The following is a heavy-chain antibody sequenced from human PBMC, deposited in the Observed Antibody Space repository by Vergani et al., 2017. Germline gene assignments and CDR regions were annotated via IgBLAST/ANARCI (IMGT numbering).Heavy chain of an antibody. J-gene: IGHJ4*02. CDR2: IYYSGST. CDR1: GGSVSSGSYY. Sequence: QVQLQESGPGLVKPSETLSLTCTVSGGSVSSGSYYWSWIRQTPGKGLEWIGYIYYSGSTNYNPSLKSRVTISVDTSKNQFSLKLSSVTAADTAVYYCARVGKMATIPVYWGQGTLVTVSS. D-gene: IGHD5-24*01. V-gene: IGHV4-61*01. CDR3: ARVGKMATIPVY.